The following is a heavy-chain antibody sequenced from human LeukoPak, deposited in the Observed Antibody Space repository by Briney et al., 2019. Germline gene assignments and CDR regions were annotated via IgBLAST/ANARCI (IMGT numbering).Heavy chain of an antibody. V-gene: IGHV1-2*02. CDR2: INPNSGGT. Sequence: ASVKVSCKASGYTFTGYYMHWVRQAPGQGLEWMGWINPNSGGTTYAQKLQGRVTMTRDTSISTAYMELGRLRSHDTAVYYCARAGSSGYRGDYYYYCMDVWGQGTTVTVSS. CDR3: ARAGSSGYRGDYYYYCMDV. CDR1: GYTFTGYY. D-gene: IGHD3-22*01. J-gene: IGHJ6*02.